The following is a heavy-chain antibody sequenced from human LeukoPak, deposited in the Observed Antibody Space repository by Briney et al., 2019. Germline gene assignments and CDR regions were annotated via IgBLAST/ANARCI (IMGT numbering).Heavy chain of an antibody. CDR2: ITSSSNTI. J-gene: IGHJ4*02. D-gene: IGHD2-2*01. CDR1: GFSFSAYS. Sequence: GGSLRLSCAASGFSFSAYSMSWVRQAPGKGLEWVSYITSSSNTIYYADSVKGRFTISRDNAKNSLYLQMNSLRAEDTAVYYCARRKDWCTSSSCHFDYWGQGTLVTVSS. V-gene: IGHV3-48*01. CDR3: ARRKDWCTSSSCHFDY.